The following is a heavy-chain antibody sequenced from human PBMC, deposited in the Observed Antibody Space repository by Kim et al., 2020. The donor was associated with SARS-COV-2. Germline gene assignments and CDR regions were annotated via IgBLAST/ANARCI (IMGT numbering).Heavy chain of an antibody. CDR1: GFTFTSSA. V-gene: IGHV1-58*01. D-gene: IGHD3-22*01. J-gene: IGHJ5*02. Sequence: SVKVSCKASGFTFTSSAVQWVRQARGQRLEWIGWIVVGSGNTNYAQKFQERVTITRDMSTSTAYMELSSLRSEDTAVYYCAADRDYYYDSSGYYSLAWFDPWGQGTLVTVSS. CDR3: AADRDYYYDSSGYYSLAWFDP. CDR2: IVVGSGNT.